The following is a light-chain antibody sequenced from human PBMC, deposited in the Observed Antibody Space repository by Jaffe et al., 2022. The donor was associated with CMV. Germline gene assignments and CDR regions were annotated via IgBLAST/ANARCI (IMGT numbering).Light chain of an antibody. V-gene: IGKV1-5*03. CDR2: RAS. CDR1: QTIYTC. Sequence: DIQMTQSPSTVSASVGDRVTFTCRASQTIYTCLAWYQQKPGKAPKLLIYRASTLESGVPPKFSGSGSGTEFSLTIDSLQPDDFGTYYCQHYCGYSRTFGQGTKVEI. CDR3: QHYCGYSRT. J-gene: IGKJ1*01.